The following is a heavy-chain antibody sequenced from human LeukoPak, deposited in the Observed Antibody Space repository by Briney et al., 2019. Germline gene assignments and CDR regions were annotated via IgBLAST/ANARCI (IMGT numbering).Heavy chain of an antibody. Sequence: GGSLRLSCAASGFTFSTSWMHWVRQAPGKGLVWVSRINSDGSTTTYADSVKGRFAISRDNAKNTVYLEMNSLRVEDTAVYYCAKDRKWSYYGFDYWGQGTLVTVSS. V-gene: IGHV3-74*01. CDR3: AKDRKWSYYGFDY. J-gene: IGHJ4*02. CDR2: INSDGSTT. D-gene: IGHD3-10*01. CDR1: GFTFSTSW.